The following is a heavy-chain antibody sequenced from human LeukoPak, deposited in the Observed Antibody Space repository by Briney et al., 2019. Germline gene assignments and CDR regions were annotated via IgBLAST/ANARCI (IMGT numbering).Heavy chain of an antibody. D-gene: IGHD2-8*01. Sequence: SETLSLTCAVYGGSFSGYYWSWIRQPPGKGLEWIGEINHSGSTNYNPSLKSRVTISVDTSKNQFSLKLSSVTAADTAVYYCARGPKVTFVLMVYAISNYYYYMDVWGKGTTVTVPS. V-gene: IGHV4-34*01. CDR2: INHSGST. CDR1: GGSFSGYY. J-gene: IGHJ6*03. CDR3: ARGPKVTFVLMVYAISNYYYYMDV.